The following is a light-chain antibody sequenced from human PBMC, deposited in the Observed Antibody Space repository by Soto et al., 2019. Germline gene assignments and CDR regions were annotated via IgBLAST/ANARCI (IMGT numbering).Light chain of an antibody. CDR2: GAS. CDR1: QSLTSSS. Sequence: EIVDTQSPGTLSFSPGVRGTLSCMTGQSLTSSSLAWYQQKPGQAPRLLIQGASSRATGIPDRFSGSGSGTDFTLTISSLQSEDFALYYCQQYNKWPQTFGQGTRLEIK. J-gene: IGKJ5*01. CDR3: QQYNKWPQT. V-gene: IGKV3-20*01.